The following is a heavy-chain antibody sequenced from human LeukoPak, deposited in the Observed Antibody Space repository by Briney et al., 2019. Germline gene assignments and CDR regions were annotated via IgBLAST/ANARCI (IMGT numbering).Heavy chain of an antibody. CDR2: MYTSGST. D-gene: IGHD4-17*01. Sequence: PSETLSLTCTVSGGSISSYYWSWIRQPAGKGLEWIGRMYTSGSTNYNPSLKSRVTISVETYKNQCSRKLSSVTAADTAVYYCARTTVTTGRCLDYWGQGTLVTVSS. CDR1: GGSISSYY. V-gene: IGHV4-4*07. J-gene: IGHJ4*02. CDR3: ARTTVTTGRCLDY.